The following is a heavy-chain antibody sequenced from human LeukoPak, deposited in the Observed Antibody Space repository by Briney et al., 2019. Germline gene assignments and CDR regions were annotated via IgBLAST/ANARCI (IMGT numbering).Heavy chain of an antibody. CDR1: GYTFTNYF. CDR3: ARDRNLIAVAGTEAFDI. V-gene: IGHV1-46*01. CDR2: INPSANST. J-gene: IGHJ3*02. Sequence: GASVKVSCKASGYTFTNYFMHWVRQAPGQGLEWMGIINPSANSTVYAQKFQGRVTMTSDTSTTTVSMELSSLTSEDTAVYYRARDRNLIAVAGTEAFDIWGQGTMVIVSS. D-gene: IGHD6-19*01.